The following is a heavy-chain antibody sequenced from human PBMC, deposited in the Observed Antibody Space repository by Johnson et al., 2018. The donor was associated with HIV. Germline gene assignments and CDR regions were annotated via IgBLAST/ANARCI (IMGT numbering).Heavy chain of an antibody. V-gene: IGHV3-9*01. Sequence: VQLVESGGGVVQPGRSLRLSCAASGFTFDDYAVHWVRQDPGKGLEWVSGISWHSGSIVYADSVKGRFPISRDNAKNSLYLQMNSLRAEDTALYYCAKDIFTWNYEGSRAFDIWGQGTMVTVSS. J-gene: IGHJ3*02. CDR3: AKDIFTWNYEGSRAFDI. CDR2: ISWHSGSI. CDR1: GFTFDDYA. D-gene: IGHD1-7*01.